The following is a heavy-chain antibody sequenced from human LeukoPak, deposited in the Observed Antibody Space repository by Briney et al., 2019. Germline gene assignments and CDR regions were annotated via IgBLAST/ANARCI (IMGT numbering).Heavy chain of an antibody. Sequence: SETLSLTCAVYGGSFSGYYWSWIRQPPGKGLEWIGEINHSGSTNYNPSLKSRVTISVDTSKNQFSLKLSSVTAADTAVYYCARGTGLSGYSSYIDYWGQGTLVTVSS. D-gene: IGHD3-22*01. CDR1: GGSFSGYY. CDR3: ARGTGLSGYSSYIDY. CDR2: INHSGST. V-gene: IGHV4-34*01. J-gene: IGHJ4*02.